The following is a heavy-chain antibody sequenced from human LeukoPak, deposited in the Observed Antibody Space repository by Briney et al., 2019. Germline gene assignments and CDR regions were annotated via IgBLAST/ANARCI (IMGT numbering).Heavy chain of an antibody. J-gene: IGHJ4*02. CDR2: ASGSGSTT. Sequence: GGSLRLSCAASGFTFSNYAMSWVRQAPGKGLEWVSTASGSGSTTHYADSVKGRFTISRDNSKNTLYGQMNSLRAEDTAVYYCAKGGIFGVVTPDYFDYWGQGTLVTVSS. V-gene: IGHV3-23*01. D-gene: IGHD3-3*01. CDR1: GFTFSNYA. CDR3: AKGGIFGVVTPDYFDY.